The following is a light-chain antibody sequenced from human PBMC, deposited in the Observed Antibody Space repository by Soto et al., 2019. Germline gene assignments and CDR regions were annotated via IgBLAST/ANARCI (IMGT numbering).Light chain of an antibody. V-gene: IGLV1-40*01. CDR1: SSNIGAGYD. CDR2: GNS. CDR3: QSYDSSLSAHVV. J-gene: IGLJ2*01. Sequence: QSVLTQPPSVSGAPGQRVTLSCTGSSSNIGAGYDVHWYQQLPGTAPKLLIYGNSNRPSGVPDRSSGSKSGTSASLAITGLQAEDEADYYCQSYDSSLSAHVVFGGGTKVTVL.